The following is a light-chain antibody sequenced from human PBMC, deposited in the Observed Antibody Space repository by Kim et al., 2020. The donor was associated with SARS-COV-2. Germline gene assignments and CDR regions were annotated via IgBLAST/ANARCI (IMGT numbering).Light chain of an antibody. CDR2: GKN. CDR1: SLRNYY. V-gene: IGLV3-19*01. Sequence: ALGQKVRITCQGNSLRNYYADWSQQKPGQAPVVVIYGKNNRPSGIPDRFSGSSSGDTASLTITGAQAEDEAVYYCNSRDTSGHLWVFGGGTQLTVL. J-gene: IGLJ3*02. CDR3: NSRDTSGHLWV.